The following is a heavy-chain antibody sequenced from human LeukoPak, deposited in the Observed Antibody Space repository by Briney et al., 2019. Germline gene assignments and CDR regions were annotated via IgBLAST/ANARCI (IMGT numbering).Heavy chain of an antibody. CDR2: MNPNSGDT. Sequence: ASVKVSCKASGGTFSSYAISWARQAPGQGLEWMGWMNPNSGDTGYPQKFQGRVTMTRDTSITTAYMELSSLRSEDTAVYYCARSGFGSGISFDLWGQGTLVTVSS. CDR3: ARSGFGSGISFDL. V-gene: IGHV1-8*02. J-gene: IGHJ5*02. D-gene: IGHD3-10*01. CDR1: GGTFSSYA.